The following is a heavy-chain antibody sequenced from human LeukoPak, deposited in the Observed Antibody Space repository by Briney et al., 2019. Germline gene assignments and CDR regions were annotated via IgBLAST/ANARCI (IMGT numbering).Heavy chain of an antibody. CDR3: ARDQAVTIVAAVYYYYMDV. Sequence: ASVKLSCTASGSTFTSYYMHWVRQSPGQGLEWMGIINPSGGSTSYAKKLQGRVSMTRDMSTSTVYMELSSLRSEDTAVYYCARDQAVTIVAAVYYYYMDVWGKGTSVSVSS. CDR2: INPSGGST. CDR1: GSTFTSYY. V-gene: IGHV1-46*01. D-gene: IGHD4-11*01. J-gene: IGHJ6*03.